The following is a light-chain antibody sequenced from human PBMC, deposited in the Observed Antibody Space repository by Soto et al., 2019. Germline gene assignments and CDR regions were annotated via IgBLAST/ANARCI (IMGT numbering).Light chain of an antibody. CDR3: QTWGSGIVV. CDR1: SGHSNYA. V-gene: IGLV4-69*01. CDR2: LNSDGSH. Sequence: QPVLTQSPSASASLGASVKLTCTLSSGHSNYAIAWHQQQSEKGPRYLMKLNSDGSHSKGDRIPDRFSGSSSGAERYLTSSSLQSEDEADYYCQTWGSGIVVFGGGTKLT. J-gene: IGLJ2*01.